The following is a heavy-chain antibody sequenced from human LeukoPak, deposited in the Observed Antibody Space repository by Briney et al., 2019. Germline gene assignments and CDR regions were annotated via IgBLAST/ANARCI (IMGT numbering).Heavy chain of an antibody. CDR2: IYPGDSDT. V-gene: IGHV5-51*01. CDR1: GYSFTSYW. D-gene: IGHD6-6*01. CDR3: ACLYSSSSLEFDP. Sequence: GESLKISCKGSGYSFTSYWIGWVRQMPGKGLEWMGIIYPGDSDTRYSPSFQGQVNISADKSISTAYLQWSSLKASDTAMYHCACLYSSSSLEFDPWGQGTLVTVSS. J-gene: IGHJ5*02.